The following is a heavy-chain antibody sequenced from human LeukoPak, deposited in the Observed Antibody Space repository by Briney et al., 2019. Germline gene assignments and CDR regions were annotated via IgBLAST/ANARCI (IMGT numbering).Heavy chain of an antibody. V-gene: IGHV1-2*04. Sequence: ASVKVSCRASGYTFTGYYMHWVRQAPGQGLEWMGWINPNSGGTNYAQKFQGWVTMTRDTSISTAYMELSRLGSDDTAVYYCARDDRRSVTIFGVVNGLDYWGQGTLVTVSS. CDR1: GYTFTGYY. CDR2: INPNSGGT. CDR3: ARDDRRSVTIFGVVNGLDY. J-gene: IGHJ4*02. D-gene: IGHD3-3*01.